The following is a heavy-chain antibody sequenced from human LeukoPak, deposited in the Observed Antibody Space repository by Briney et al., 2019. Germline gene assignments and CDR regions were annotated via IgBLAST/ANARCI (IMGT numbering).Heavy chain of an antibody. CDR3: ARDLWDPEYSGSYSFDY. CDR2: IKQDGSEK. J-gene: IGHJ4*02. D-gene: IGHD1-26*01. Sequence: PGGSLRLSCAASGFTFSSYWMSWVRQAPGKGLEWVANIKQDGSEKYYVDSVKGRFTISRDNAKNSLYLQMNSLRAEDTAVYYCARDLWDPEYSGSYSFDYWGQGTLVTVSS. V-gene: IGHV3-7*01. CDR1: GFTFSSYW.